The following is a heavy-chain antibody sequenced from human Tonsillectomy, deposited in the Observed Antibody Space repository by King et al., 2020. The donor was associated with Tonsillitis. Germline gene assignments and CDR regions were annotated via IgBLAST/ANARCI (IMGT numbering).Heavy chain of an antibody. J-gene: IGHJ4*02. CDR3: ARATTRSGPSHY. V-gene: IGHV4-59*01. D-gene: IGHD1-14*01. CDR1: GGSISSYY. CDR2: IYYSGST. Sequence: QLQESGPGLVKPSETLSLTCTVSGGSISSYYWSWIQQPPGKGLEWIGYIYYSGSTNYNPSLKSRVTISVDTSKNQFSLRLSSVTAADTAVYYCARATTRSGPSHYWGQGTLVTVSS.